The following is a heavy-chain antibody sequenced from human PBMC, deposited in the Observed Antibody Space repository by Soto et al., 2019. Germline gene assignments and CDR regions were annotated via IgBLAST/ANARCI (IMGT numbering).Heavy chain of an antibody. J-gene: IGHJ3*02. CDR3: ASDSHCDGGNCPMGGFDM. D-gene: IGHD2-15*01. V-gene: IGHV5-51*01. CDR2: IYPGNSNT. Sequence: GESQRISYKGSGCGFSIHWVAWLRQMPGKGLEWVGLIYPGNSNTMSSPSFQGQVTISADTALSTTYLQWDTLKPSETAIYFCASDSHCDGGNCPMGGFDMWGQGTMVTV. CDR1: GCGFSIHW.